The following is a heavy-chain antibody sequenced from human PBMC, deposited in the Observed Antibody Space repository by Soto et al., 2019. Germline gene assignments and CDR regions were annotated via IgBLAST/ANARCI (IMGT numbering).Heavy chain of an antibody. Sequence: GASVKVSCKASGYTFSGYYMNWVRQAPGQGLEWMGWINPNSGGTNYAQKFQGRVTMTRDTSISTAYMELSRLRSDDTAVYYCARQILVGYYYYYGMDVWGQGTTITVSS. CDR1: GYTFSGYY. D-gene: IGHD2-15*01. J-gene: IGHJ6*02. CDR2: INPNSGGT. V-gene: IGHV1-2*02. CDR3: ARQILVGYYYYYGMDV.